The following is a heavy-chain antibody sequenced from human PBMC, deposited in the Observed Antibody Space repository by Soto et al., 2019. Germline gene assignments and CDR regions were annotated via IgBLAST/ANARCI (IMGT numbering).Heavy chain of an antibody. D-gene: IGHD3-10*01. Sequence: GGSLRLSCAASGFTFSDYYMNWIRQAPGKGLECISDINPSGTTIHYADSVKGRFTISRDNAKNSLYLQMNDLRAEDTAVYHCARVEFVRGVISDWFDPWGQGTLVTVSS. V-gene: IGHV3-11*01. J-gene: IGHJ5*02. CDR2: INPSGTTI. CDR3: ARVEFVRGVISDWFDP. CDR1: GFTFSDYY.